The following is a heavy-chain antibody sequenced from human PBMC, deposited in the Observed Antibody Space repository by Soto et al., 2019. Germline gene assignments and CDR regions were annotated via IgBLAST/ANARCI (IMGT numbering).Heavy chain of an antibody. Sequence: QVQLQQWGAGLLKPSETLSLTCAVYGGSFSGYQWSWIRQTPGKGLEWIGEINDSGNINYNPSLKSGVTMFLDTPKKQISLKLSSVTAADTAVYYCARGLILWFGELSRRGGYYYYMDVWGKGTTVIVSS. CDR3: ARGLILWFGELSRRGGYYYYMDV. CDR2: INDSGNI. V-gene: IGHV4-34*01. J-gene: IGHJ6*03. D-gene: IGHD3-10*01. CDR1: GGSFSGYQ.